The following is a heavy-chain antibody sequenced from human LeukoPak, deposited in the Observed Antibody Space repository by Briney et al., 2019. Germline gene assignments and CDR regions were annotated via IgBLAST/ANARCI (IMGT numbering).Heavy chain of an antibody. CDR1: GFTFGDYA. CDR2: ISSSGSTI. J-gene: IGHJ6*04. CDR3: AELGITMIGGV. D-gene: IGHD3-10*02. Sequence: GGSLRLSCTASGFTFGDYAMSWVRQAPGKGLEWVAYISSSGSTIYYADSVKGRFTISRDNAKNSLYLQMNSLRAEDTAVYYCAELGITMIGGVWGKGTTVTISS. V-gene: IGHV3-48*03.